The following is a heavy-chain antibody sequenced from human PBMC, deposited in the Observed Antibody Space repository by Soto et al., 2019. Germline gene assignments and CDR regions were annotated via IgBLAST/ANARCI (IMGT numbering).Heavy chain of an antibody. CDR2: IKTKTDGGTT. D-gene: IGHD2-2*01. Sequence: GGSLRLSCAASGFTFSNAWMNWVRQAPGKGLEWVGRIKTKTDGGTTDYAAPVKGRFTISRDDSKNTLYLQMNSLKTEDTAMYYCIKYQLRWPDYYYGMDVWGQGTTVTVSS. CDR3: IKYQLRWPDYYYGMDV. J-gene: IGHJ6*02. V-gene: IGHV3-15*07. CDR1: GFTFSNAW.